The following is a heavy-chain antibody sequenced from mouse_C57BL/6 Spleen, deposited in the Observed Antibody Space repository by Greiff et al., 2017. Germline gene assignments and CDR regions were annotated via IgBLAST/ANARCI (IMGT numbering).Heavy chain of an antibody. J-gene: IGHJ1*03. Sequence: VQLQQSGAELVRPGASVTLSCKASGYTFTDYEMHWVKQTPVHGLEWIGAIDPETGGTAYNQKFKGKAILTADKSSSTAYMELRSLTSEDSAVYYCTRSREGEARYFDVWGTGTTVTVSS. CDR2: IDPETGGT. CDR1: GYTFTDYE. CDR3: TRSREGEARYFDV. V-gene: IGHV1-15*01.